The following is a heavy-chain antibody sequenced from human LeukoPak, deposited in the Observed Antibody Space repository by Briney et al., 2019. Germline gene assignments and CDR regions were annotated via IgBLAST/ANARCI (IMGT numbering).Heavy chain of an antibody. CDR1: GYTFTGYY. D-gene: IGHD6-13*01. J-gene: IGHJ4*02. CDR2: INPNSGGT. V-gene: IGHV1-2*02. Sequence: ASVKVSCKASGYTFTGYYMHWVRQAPGQGLEWMGWINPNSGGTNHAQKFQGRVTMTRDTSISTAYMELSRLRSDDTAVYYCAREKRAAGSPSAPPDYWGQGTLVTVSS. CDR3: AREKRAAGSPSAPPDY.